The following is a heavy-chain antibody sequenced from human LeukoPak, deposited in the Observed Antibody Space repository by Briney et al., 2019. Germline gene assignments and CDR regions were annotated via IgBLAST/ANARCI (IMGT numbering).Heavy chain of an antibody. J-gene: IGHJ3*02. CDR2: TSHDGNNE. CDR3: VREGGGAFDI. V-gene: IGHV3-30*01. CDR1: GFTLSGLT. D-gene: IGHD3-16*01. Sequence: HPGGSLRLSCAASGFTLSGLTMHWVRQAPGKGLEWVAFTSHDGNNEYYADSVKGRFTISRDESKSSLYLQMNSLGAEDTSVYYCVREGGGAFDIWGQGTMVTVSS.